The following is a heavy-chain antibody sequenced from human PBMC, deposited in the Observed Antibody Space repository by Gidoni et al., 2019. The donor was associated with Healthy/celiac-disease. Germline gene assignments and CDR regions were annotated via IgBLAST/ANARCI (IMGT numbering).Heavy chain of an antibody. D-gene: IGHD3-22*01. Sequence: EVQLLESGGGLVQPGGSLRLSCAASGFTFSSYAMSWVRQAPGKGLEWVSAISGSGGSTYYADSVKGRFTISRDNSKNTLYLQMNSLRAEDTAVYYCAKWTGYYDSSGYYYRYFDYWGQGTLVTVSS. CDR2: ISGSGGST. CDR1: GFTFSSYA. V-gene: IGHV3-23*01. J-gene: IGHJ4*02. CDR3: AKWTGYYDSSGYYYRYFDY.